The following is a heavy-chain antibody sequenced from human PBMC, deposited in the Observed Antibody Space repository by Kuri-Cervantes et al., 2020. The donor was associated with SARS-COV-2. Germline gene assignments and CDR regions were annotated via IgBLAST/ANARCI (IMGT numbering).Heavy chain of an antibody. CDR2: IYSGGST. D-gene: IGHD5-18*01. V-gene: IGHV3-66*02. J-gene: IGHJ6*02. CDR1: GFTFDDYA. Sequence: GGSLRLSCAASGFTFDDYAMHWVRQAPGKGLEWVSGIYSGGSTYDAASVKSRFIISRDNYTNTLYLQMNSLRAEDTAVYYCASCPGGLPYYYYGMDVWGQGTTVTVSS. CDR3: ASCPGGLPYYYYGMDV.